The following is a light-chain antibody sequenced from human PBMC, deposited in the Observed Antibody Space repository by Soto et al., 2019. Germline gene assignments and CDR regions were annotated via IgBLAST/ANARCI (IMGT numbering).Light chain of an antibody. J-gene: IGLJ1*01. CDR1: SSDVGGYNY. CDR2: DVS. V-gene: IGLV2-14*01. Sequence: QSALTQPASVSGSPGQSITISCTGTSSDVGGYNYVSWYQQHPGKAPKLMIYDVSNRPSGVSNRFSGSKSGNTASLTISGLQAEDVADYYCSSYTSSSTWVFGTGTKLTVL. CDR3: SSYTSSSTWV.